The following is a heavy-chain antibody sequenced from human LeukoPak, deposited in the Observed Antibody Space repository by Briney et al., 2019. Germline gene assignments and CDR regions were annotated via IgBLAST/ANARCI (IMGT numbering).Heavy chain of an antibody. V-gene: IGHV3-48*01. Sequence: GGSLRFSCAASRFTFSRYGMHWVRQAPGKGLEWVSYISSSSSTKYYADSVKGRFTISRDNAKNSVYLQMNSLRAEDTAVYYCARVYYYYMDVWGKGTTVTVSS. CDR1: RFTFSRYG. CDR3: ARVYYYYMDV. CDR2: ISSSSSTK. J-gene: IGHJ6*03.